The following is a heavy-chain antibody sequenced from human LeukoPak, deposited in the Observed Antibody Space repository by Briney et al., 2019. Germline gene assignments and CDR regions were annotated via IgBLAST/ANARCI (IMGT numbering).Heavy chain of an antibody. CDR3: ARLDI. CDR2: INTDESST. J-gene: IGHJ3*02. Sequence: PGGSLRLSCTPSGFTFSIYWMHCVPEAPGKGLVCVSRINTDESSTSYADSVKGLFPIPRDNPKNTVYLQMNSVRADDTAVYYCARLDIWGQGTTVTVSS. V-gene: IGHV3-74*01. CDR1: GFTFSIYW.